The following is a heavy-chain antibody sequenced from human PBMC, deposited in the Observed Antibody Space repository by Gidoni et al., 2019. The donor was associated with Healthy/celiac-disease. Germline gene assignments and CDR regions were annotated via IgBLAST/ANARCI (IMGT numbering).Heavy chain of an antibody. CDR2: ISGSGGST. J-gene: IGHJ4*02. D-gene: IGHD1-26*01. Sequence: EVQLLESGGGLVQPGGSLRLSCAASGFPFRSYAMSWVRQAPGKGLEWVSAISGSGGSTYYADSVKGRFTISRDNSKNTLYLQMNSLRAEDTAVYYCAKDYSGSLYYFDYWGQGTLVTVSS. CDR1: GFPFRSYA. CDR3: AKDYSGSLYYFDY. V-gene: IGHV3-23*01.